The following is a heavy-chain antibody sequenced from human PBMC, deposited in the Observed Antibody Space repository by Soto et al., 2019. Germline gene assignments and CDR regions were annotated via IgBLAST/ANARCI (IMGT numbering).Heavy chain of an antibody. Sequence: GGSLRLSCAASGFTFSDYYMSWIRQAPGKGLEWVSYISSSGSTIYYADSVKGRFTISRDNAKNSLYLQMNSLRAEDTAVYYCARSLASDYYDSSGEVLWGQGTPVTVSS. D-gene: IGHD3-22*01. V-gene: IGHV3-11*01. CDR2: ISSSGSTI. CDR3: ARSLASDYYDSSGEVL. CDR1: GFTFSDYY. J-gene: IGHJ4*02.